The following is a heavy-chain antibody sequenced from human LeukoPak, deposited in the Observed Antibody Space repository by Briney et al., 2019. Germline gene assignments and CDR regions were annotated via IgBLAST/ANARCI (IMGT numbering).Heavy chain of an antibody. CDR2: INTRGST. Sequence: SETLSLTCSVSGGSLSSSYWTWFRLPPGKRLEWIGYINTRGSTSFNPSLESRVTMSVDTANNKFSLKLSSVTAAGTAMYSCARGEMPTVGAWAFDIWGQGKMVTVSS. V-gene: IGHV4-4*09. J-gene: IGHJ3*02. CDR3: ARGEMPTVGAWAFDI. CDR1: GGSLSSSY. D-gene: IGHD5-24*01.